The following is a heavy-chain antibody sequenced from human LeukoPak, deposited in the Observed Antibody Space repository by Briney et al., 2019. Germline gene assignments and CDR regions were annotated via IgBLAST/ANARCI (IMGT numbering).Heavy chain of an antibody. V-gene: IGHV3-30*03. CDR3: ALPPSATVTTFQ. CDR2: ISYDGSNK. Sequence: PGGSLRLSCAASGFTFSSYGMHWVRQAPGKGLEWVAVISYDGSNKYYADSVKGRFTISRDNSKNTLYLQMNSLRSEDTAVYYCALPPSATVTTFQWGQGTLVTVSS. D-gene: IGHD4-17*01. J-gene: IGHJ4*02. CDR1: GFTFSSYG.